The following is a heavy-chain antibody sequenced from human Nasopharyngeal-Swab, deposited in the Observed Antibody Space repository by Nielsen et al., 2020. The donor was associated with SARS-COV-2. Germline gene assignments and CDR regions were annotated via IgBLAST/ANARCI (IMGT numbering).Heavy chain of an antibody. CDR2: IYYSGST. V-gene: IGHV4-59*01. CDR1: GGSISSYY. D-gene: IGHD3-3*01. Sequence: SETLSLTCTASGGSISSYYWSWIRQPPGKGLEWMGYIYYSGSTNYNPSPKSRVTISVDTSKNQFSLKLISVTAADTAVYYCARGPYYDVWSGYYDYYYYYLDVWGKGTTVTVSS. CDR3: ARGPYYDVWSGYYDYYYYYLDV. J-gene: IGHJ6*03.